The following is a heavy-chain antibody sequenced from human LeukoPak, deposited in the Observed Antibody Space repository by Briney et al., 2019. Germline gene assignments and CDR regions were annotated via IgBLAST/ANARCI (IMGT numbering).Heavy chain of an antibody. CDR2: INPNSGGT. CDR3: ARDYGDYDFWSGYYNTGHFDY. V-gene: IGHV1-2*02. Sequence: ASVKVSCKASGYTFTGYYMHWVRQAPGQGLEWMGWINPNSGGTNYAQKFQGRVTMTRDTSISTAYMELSRLRSDDTAVYYCARDYGDYDFWSGYYNTGHFDYWGQGTQVTVSS. CDR1: GYTFTGYY. J-gene: IGHJ4*02. D-gene: IGHD3-3*01.